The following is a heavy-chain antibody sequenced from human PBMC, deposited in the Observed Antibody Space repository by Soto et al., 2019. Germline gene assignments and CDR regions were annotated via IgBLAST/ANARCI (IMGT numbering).Heavy chain of an antibody. CDR1: GGSISSYY. CDR2: IYYSGST. D-gene: IGHD3-22*01. CDR3: ARGKNEYYYDSSGYYLDY. J-gene: IGHJ4*02. Sequence: PSETLSLTCTGSGGSISSYYWSWIRQPPGKGLEWIGYIYYSGSTNYNPSLKSRVTISVDTSKNQFSLKLSSVTAADTAVYYCARGKNEYYYDSSGYYLDYWGQGTLVTVS. V-gene: IGHV4-59*01.